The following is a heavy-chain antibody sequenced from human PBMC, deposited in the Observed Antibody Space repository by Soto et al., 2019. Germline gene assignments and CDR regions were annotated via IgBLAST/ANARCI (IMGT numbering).Heavy chain of an antibody. CDR3: ARDGGFGELKY. D-gene: IGHD3-10*01. CDR1: GDTFSGYP. Sequence: QVQLVQSGAELKKPGSSVKVSCKASGDTFSGYPINWVRQAPGEGLEWMGRIIPVFGTTNDAQRFEGRVTFTAVESTNTACMELRGLLSEDTAVYYCARDGGFGELKYWGQGTLVTVSS. J-gene: IGHJ4*02. CDR2: IIPVFGTT. V-gene: IGHV1-69*18.